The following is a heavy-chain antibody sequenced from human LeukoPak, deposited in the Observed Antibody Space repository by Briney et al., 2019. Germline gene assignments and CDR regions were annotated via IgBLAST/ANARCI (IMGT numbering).Heavy chain of an antibody. Sequence: PSETLSLTCTVSGGSISSSSYYWGWIRQPPGKGLEWIGSIYYSGSTYYNPSLKSRVTISVDTSKNQFSLKLSSVTAADTAVYYCARDLDYYGSGSYYKGYFDYWGQGILVTVSS. V-gene: IGHV4-39*07. CDR2: IYYSGST. CDR3: ARDLDYYGSGSYYKGYFDY. J-gene: IGHJ4*02. CDR1: GGSISSSSYY. D-gene: IGHD3-10*01.